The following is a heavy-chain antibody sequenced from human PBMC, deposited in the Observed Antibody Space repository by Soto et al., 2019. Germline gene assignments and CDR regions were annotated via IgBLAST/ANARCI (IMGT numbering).Heavy chain of an antibody. D-gene: IGHD4-17*01. CDR3: GRGDYANAFDI. CDR2: IYHSGST. V-gene: IGHV4-30-2*01. Sequence: QLQLQESGSGLVTPSQTLSLTCGVSGGSISSGGYSWNWIRQPPGKGLEWIGNIYHSGSTYYNASLKSRVTISVDRSKNQFSLKLSSVTAADTAVYYCGRGDYANAFDIWGQGTMVTVSS. CDR1: GGSISSGGYS. J-gene: IGHJ3*02.